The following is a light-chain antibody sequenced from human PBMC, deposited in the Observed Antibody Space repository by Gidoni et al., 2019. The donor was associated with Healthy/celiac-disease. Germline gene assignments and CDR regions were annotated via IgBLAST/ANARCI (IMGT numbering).Light chain of an antibody. CDR2: LNSDGSH. CDR3: QTWGTGPYVV. J-gene: IGLJ2*01. V-gene: IGLV4-69*01. Sequence: QLVLTQSTSASASLGASVKLTCTLSSGHSSHAIAWHQPQPEKGPRYLMKLNSDGSHSKGDGIPDRFSGSSSGAERYLTISSLQSEDEADYYCQTWGTGPYVVFGGGTKLTVL. CDR1: SGHSSHA.